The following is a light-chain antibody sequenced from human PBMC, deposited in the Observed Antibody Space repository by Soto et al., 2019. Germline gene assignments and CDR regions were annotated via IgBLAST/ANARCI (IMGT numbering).Light chain of an antibody. CDR2: DAS. J-gene: IGKJ1*01. CDR1: QTISTW. V-gene: IGKV1-5*01. CDR3: QQYGSSLWT. Sequence: DIKMTQSPSTLPAAVGDRVTSTPRASQTISTWLAWYQQKPGKAPELLIYDASTLESGVPSRFSGSGSGTDFTLTISRLEPEDFAVYYCQQYGSSLWTFGQGTKVDIK.